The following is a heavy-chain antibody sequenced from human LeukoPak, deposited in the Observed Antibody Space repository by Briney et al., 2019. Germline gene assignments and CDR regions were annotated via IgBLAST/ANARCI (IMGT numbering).Heavy chain of an antibody. CDR1: GFTFSIS. Sequence: GGSLRLSCAASGFTFSISMNWVRQAPGKGLEWVSSISSTSSYIYYADSVKGRFTISRDKDKNSVYLQMTSLRAEDTAVYYCARGGYYGSGRYYFDSWGQGTLVTVSS. CDR3: ARGGYYGSGRYYFDS. D-gene: IGHD3-3*01. J-gene: IGHJ4*02. V-gene: IGHV3-21*01. CDR2: ISSTSSYI.